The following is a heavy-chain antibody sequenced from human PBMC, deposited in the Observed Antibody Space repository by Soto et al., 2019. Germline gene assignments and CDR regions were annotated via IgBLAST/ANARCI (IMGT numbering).Heavy chain of an antibody. J-gene: IGHJ4*02. V-gene: IGHV3-30*13. Sequence: QVQLVQSGGGVVQPGRSLRLSCAASGFNFNTYFMHWVRQAPGKGLEWVAMIFPNGRDKEYADSVKGRFTISRDNSNNGMYLQMDSLRPEETAVHYWARDDEYGSNCDLAYWGQGALVTVSS. D-gene: IGHD1-26*01. CDR3: ARDDEYGSNCDLAY. CDR1: GFNFNTYF. CDR2: IFPNGRDK.